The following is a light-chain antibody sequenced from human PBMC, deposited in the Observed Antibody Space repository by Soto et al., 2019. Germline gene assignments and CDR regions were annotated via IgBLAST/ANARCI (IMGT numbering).Light chain of an antibody. Sequence: EIAMTQSPLSLAVTPGEPASISCRSSETLLHSNGYTYLDWYLQKPGQSPQLLIYLGSNRASGVPDRLHITGSTANCGRNTIRVEADDVRIFYCMQGLRPIYTVGQWT. J-gene: IGKJ2*01. V-gene: IGKV2-28*01. CDR2: LGS. CDR1: ETLLHSNGYTY. CDR3: MQGLRPIYT.